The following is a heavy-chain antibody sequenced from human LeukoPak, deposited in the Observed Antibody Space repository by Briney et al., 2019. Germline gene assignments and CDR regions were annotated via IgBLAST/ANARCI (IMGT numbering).Heavy chain of an antibody. D-gene: IGHD2-2*01. V-gene: IGHV1-3*01. CDR3: ARSSTSLFYYSYGMDV. CDR2: INAGNGNT. Sequence: ASVKVSCKASGYTFTSYAMHWVRQAPGQRLEWMGWINAGNGNTKYSQKFQGRVTITRDTSASTAYMELSSLRSEDTAVYYCARSSTSLFYYSYGMDVWGKGTTVTVSS. CDR1: GYTFTSYA. J-gene: IGHJ6*04.